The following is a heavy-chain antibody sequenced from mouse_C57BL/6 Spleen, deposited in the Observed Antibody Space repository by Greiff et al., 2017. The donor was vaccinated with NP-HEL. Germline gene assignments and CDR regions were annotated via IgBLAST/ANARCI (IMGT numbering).Heavy chain of an antibody. CDR2: ISDGGSYT. J-gene: IGHJ2*01. CDR1: GFTFSSYA. V-gene: IGHV5-4*01. CDR3: ARDNYDYDGEAYYFDY. D-gene: IGHD2-4*01. Sequence: DVKLVESGGGLVKPGGSLKLSCAASGFTFSSYAMSWVRQTPEKRLEWVATISDGGSYTYYPDNVKGRFTISRDNAKNNLYLQMSHLKSEDTAMYYCARDNYDYDGEAYYFDYWGQGTTLTVSS.